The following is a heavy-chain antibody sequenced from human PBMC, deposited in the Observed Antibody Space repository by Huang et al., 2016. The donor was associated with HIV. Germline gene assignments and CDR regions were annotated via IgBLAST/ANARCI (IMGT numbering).Heavy chain of an antibody. CDR1: GGSFSDQI. CDR2: FIPLVRVP. Sequence: QVQLEQSGPAVRKPGSSVKVSCQASGGSFSDQIISWVRQAPGQRFGWMGGFIPLVRVPAHAQEFKGLVTMTADESTATIYMELNSLTSEDTAVYYCAMSLRYQYDSRSYWGRYFDYWGQGTLVTVSS. CDR3: AMSLRYQYDSRSYWGRYFDY. V-gene: IGHV1-69*01. J-gene: IGHJ4*02. D-gene: IGHD3-16*01.